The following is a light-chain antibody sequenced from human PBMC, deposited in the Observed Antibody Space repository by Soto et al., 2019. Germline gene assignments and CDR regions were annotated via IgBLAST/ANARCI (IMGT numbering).Light chain of an antibody. CDR1: QTISSW. CDR2: KAS. J-gene: IGKJ1*01. CDR3: QHYNSYSEA. V-gene: IGKV1-5*03. Sequence: RISQSPSTLSGSVGDRVTITCRASQTISSWLAWYRQKPGKAPKLLIYKASTLKSGVPSRFSGSGSGTEFTLTISSLQPDDFATYYCQHYNSYSEAFGQGTKVDIK.